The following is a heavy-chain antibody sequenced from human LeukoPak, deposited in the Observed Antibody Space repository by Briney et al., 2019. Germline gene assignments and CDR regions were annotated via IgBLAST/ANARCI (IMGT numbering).Heavy chain of an antibody. J-gene: IGHJ3*02. CDR3: ARGRRSPSIAARLGYAFDI. V-gene: IGHV3-30-3*01. D-gene: IGHD6-6*01. CDR2: ISYDGSNK. Sequence: TGGSLRLSCAASGFTFSSYAMHWVRQAPGKGLEWVAVISYDGSNKYYADSVRGRFTISRDNSKNTLYLQMNSLRAEDTAVYYCARGRRSPSIAARLGYAFDIWGQGTMVTVSS. CDR1: GFTFSSYA.